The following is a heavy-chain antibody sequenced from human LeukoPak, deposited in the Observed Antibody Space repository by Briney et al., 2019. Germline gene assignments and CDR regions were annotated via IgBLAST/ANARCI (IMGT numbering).Heavy chain of an antibody. CDR1: GYTFTSYG. CDR2: ISAYNGNT. J-gene: IGHJ6*02. CDR3: ARDWAYGPAAGPTPYYYGMDV. Sequence: ASVKVSCKASGYTFTSYGISWVRQAPGQGLEWMGWISAYNGNTNYAQKLQGRVTMTTDTSTSTAYMELRSLRSDDTAVYYCARDWAYGPAAGPTPYYYGMDVWGQGTTVTVSS. V-gene: IGHV1-18*01. D-gene: IGHD6-13*01.